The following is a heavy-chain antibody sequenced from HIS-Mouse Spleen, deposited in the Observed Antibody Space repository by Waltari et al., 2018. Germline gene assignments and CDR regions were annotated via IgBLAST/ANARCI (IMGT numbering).Heavy chain of an antibody. V-gene: IGHV4-39*07. CDR1: GGSISSSSYY. D-gene: IGHD4-17*01. J-gene: IGHJ5*02. Sequence: QLQLQESGPGLVKPSETLSLTCTVSGGSISSSSYYWGWIRQPPGKGLEWIGSIYYSGRTSYNPSLKSRVTISVDTSKNQFSLKLSSVTAADTAVYYCARDYGDNWFDPWGQGTLVTVSS. CDR3: ARDYGDNWFDP. CDR2: IYYSGRT.